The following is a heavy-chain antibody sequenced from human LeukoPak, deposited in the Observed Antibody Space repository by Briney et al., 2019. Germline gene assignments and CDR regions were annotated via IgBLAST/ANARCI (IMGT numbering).Heavy chain of an antibody. V-gene: IGHV3-66*01. J-gene: IGHJ6*03. CDR1: GFTVSSNY. D-gene: IGHD6-13*01. CDR3: AREIDGSAAAFYDYYMDV. CDR2: IYSGGST. Sequence: PGGSLRLSCAASGFTVSSNYMSWVRQAPGKGLEWVSVIYSGGSTYYADSVKGRFTISRDNSKNTLFLQMNSLRAEDTAIYYCAREIDGSAAAFYDYYMDVWGKGTTVTVSS.